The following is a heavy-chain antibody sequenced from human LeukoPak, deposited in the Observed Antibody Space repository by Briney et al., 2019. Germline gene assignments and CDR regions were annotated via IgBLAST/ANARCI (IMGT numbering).Heavy chain of an antibody. V-gene: IGHV4-59*08. Sequence: SETLSLTCTVSGGSISSYYWSWFRQPPGKGLEWIGYIYYSGSTHYNPSLKSRVTISVDTSKNQFSLNLSSVTAADTAVYYCARGGSLVGTTPHDTFDIWGQGTVVTVS. CDR3: ARGGSLVGTTPHDTFDI. CDR2: IYYSGST. CDR1: GGSISSYY. D-gene: IGHD1-26*01. J-gene: IGHJ3*02.